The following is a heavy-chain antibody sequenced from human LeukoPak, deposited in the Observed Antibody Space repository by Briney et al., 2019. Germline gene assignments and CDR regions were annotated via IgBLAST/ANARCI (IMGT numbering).Heavy chain of an antibody. CDR2: IYSGGST. V-gene: IGHV3-53*05. Sequence: GGSLRLSCAASGFTVSSNYMSWVRQAPGKGLEWVSIIYSGGSTFYADSVKGRFTISRDNSKNTLYLQMNSLRVEDTAVYYCATLPYYYDSSGLNYFDYWGQGTLVTVSS. J-gene: IGHJ4*02. CDR3: ATLPYYYDSSGLNYFDY. CDR1: GFTVSSNY. D-gene: IGHD3-22*01.